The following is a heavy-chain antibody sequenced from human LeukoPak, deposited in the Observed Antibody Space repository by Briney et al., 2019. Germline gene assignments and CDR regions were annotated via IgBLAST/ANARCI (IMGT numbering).Heavy chain of an antibody. D-gene: IGHD2-21*02. CDR3: AREGGGGDPVDAFDI. CDR1: VGSISSGSYY. Sequence: SETLSLTCTVSVGSISSGSYYWSWIRQPAGKGLEGIERIYTSGSTNYNPSLKSRVTISVDTSKNQFSLKLSSVTAADTAVYYCAREGGGGDPVDAFDIWGQGTMVTVSS. V-gene: IGHV4-61*02. CDR2: IYTSGST. J-gene: IGHJ3*02.